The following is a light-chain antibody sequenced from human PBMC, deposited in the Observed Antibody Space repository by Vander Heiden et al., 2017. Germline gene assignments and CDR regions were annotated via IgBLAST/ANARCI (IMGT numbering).Light chain of an antibody. Sequence: DIQMTQSPSSLSASVGDRVTITCRASQSISSYLNWYQQKPGKAPKLLIYAASSLKSGVPSRFSGSGSGTDFTLTISSLQPEDFATYYCQQSDRTPPITFGQGTRLGIK. V-gene: IGKV1-39*01. CDR2: AAS. CDR3: QQSDRTPPIT. J-gene: IGKJ5*01. CDR1: QSISSY.